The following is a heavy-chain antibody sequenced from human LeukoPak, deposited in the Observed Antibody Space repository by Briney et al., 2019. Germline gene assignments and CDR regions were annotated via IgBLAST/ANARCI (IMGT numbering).Heavy chain of an antibody. CDR3: ANPSHDYDSSGYYEGLAFDI. CDR1: GFTFSSYA. Sequence: GGSLRLSCAASGFTFSSYAMSWVRQAPGKGLEWVSAISGSGGSTYYADSVKGRSTISKDNSKNTLYLQMNSLRAEDTAVYYCANPSHDYDSSGYYEGLAFDIWGQGTMVTVSS. D-gene: IGHD3-22*01. J-gene: IGHJ3*02. V-gene: IGHV3-23*01. CDR2: ISGSGGST.